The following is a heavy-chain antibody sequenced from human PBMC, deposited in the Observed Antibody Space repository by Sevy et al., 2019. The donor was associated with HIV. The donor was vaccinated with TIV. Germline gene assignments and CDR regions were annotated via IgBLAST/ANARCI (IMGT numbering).Heavy chain of an antibody. Sequence: GGSLRLSCAASGFAFYDYSMSWIRQAPGKGLEWVATLSFGCGKINYADSVKGRFTISRDNSKHSFYLQMDNLRVEDTALYYCAREGCTRPHDYWGQGTRVTVSS. V-gene: IGHV3-23*01. D-gene: IGHD2-8*01. CDR2: LSFGCGKI. J-gene: IGHJ4*02. CDR1: GFAFYDYS. CDR3: AREGCTRPHDY.